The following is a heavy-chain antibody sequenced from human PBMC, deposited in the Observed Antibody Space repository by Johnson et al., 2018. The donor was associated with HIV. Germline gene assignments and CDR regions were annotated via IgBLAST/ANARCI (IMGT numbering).Heavy chain of an antibody. CDR1: GFTFRSFA. Sequence: QVQLVESGGGVVQPRRSLRLSCAASGFTFRSFAMHWVRQAPGTGLAWVAVISYDGSNKYYADSVQGRFTISRDNSKTTLYLQMNSLRGEDTAVYYCARVRPNPTVTTRGAAFDIWGQGTMVTVSS. D-gene: IGHD4-17*01. V-gene: IGHV3-30-3*01. J-gene: IGHJ3*02. CDR2: ISYDGSNK. CDR3: ARVRPNPTVTTRGAAFDI.